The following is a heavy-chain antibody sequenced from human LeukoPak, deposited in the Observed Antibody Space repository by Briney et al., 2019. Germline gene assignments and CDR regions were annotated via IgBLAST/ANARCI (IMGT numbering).Heavy chain of an antibody. CDR2: IYYSGST. J-gene: IGHJ4*02. CDR1: GGSISSSSYY. CDR3: ARIGLDDFWSGYYRYYFDY. Sequence: SETLSLTCTVSGGSISSSSYYWGWIRQPPGKGLEWIGSIYYSGSTYYNPSLKSRVTISVDTSKNQFSLKLSSVTAADTAVYYCARIGLDDFWSGYYRYYFDYWGQGTLVTVSS. D-gene: IGHD3-3*01. V-gene: IGHV4-39*01.